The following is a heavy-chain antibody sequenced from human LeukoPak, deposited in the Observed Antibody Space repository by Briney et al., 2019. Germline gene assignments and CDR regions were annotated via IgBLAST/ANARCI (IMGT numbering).Heavy chain of an antibody. D-gene: IGHD4-11*01. CDR2: MHPNSGVT. J-gene: IGHJ4*02. CDR1: GDTFSSYA. V-gene: IGHV1-8*01. Sequence: ASVKVSCKASGDTFSSYAISWVRQAPGQGLEWMGCMHPNSGVTGYAQRFQGRVTMTRDTSISTAYMDLSSLRSDDTAVYYCARDPGYLQSDYWGQGTLVTVPS. CDR3: ARDPGYLQSDY.